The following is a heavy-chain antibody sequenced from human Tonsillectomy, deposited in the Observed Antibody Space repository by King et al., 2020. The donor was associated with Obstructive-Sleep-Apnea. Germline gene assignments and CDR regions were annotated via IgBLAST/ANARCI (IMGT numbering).Heavy chain of an antibody. V-gene: IGHV2-26*01. CDR1: WFSLSNARMG. D-gene: IGHD6-13*01. J-gene: IGHJ4*02. CDR3: ARTPFGAAAGTHFDY. CDR2: IFLNDEK. Sequence: TLKESGPVLVKPTETLTLTCTVSWFSLSNARMGVSWIRQPPGKALEWLAHIFLNDEKSYSTSLKSRLTISKDTSKSQVVLTMTNLDPVDTATYYCARTPFGAAAGTHFDYWDQGTLVTVSS.